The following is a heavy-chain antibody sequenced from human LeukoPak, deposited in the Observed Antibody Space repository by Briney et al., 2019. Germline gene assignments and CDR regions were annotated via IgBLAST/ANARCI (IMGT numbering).Heavy chain of an antibody. CDR2: INHSGST. CDR3: ARGYCSGGSCYPFDY. J-gene: IGHJ4*02. D-gene: IGHD2-15*01. CDR1: GGSFSGYY. Sequence: SETLSLTCAVYGGSFSGYYWSWTRQPPGKGLEWIGEINHSGSTNYNPSLKSRVTISVDTSKNQFSLKLSSVTAADTAVYYCARGYCSGGSCYPFDYWGQGTLVTVSS. V-gene: IGHV4-34*01.